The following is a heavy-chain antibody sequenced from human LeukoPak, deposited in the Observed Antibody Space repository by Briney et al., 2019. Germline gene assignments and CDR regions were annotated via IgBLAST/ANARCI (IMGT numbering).Heavy chain of an antibody. Sequence: SETLSLTCTVSGSSISNYYWSWIRQPPGKGLEWIGYIYYSGSTNYNPSLKSRVIISVDTSKNQFSLNLNSVTAADTAVYFCARHSWVNGYFDFWGQGTLVTVSS. CDR3: ARHSWVNGYFDF. CDR1: GSSISNYY. CDR2: IYYSGST. D-gene: IGHD4-17*01. V-gene: IGHV4-59*08. J-gene: IGHJ4*02.